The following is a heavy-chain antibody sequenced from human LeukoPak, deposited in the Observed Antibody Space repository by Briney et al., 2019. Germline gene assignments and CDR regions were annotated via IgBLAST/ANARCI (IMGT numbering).Heavy chain of an antibody. CDR1: GYTFTKYW. CDR2: IHPGDSHT. J-gene: IGHJ2*01. Sequence: GESLKISCEGSGYTFTKYWIGWGRQMPGKGLEWMGIIHPGDSHTWYSPSFQGQVTISADNSISMAYLQWRSLKASDTAMYFCARQPGMTAKSWYFDLWGRGTLVTVSS. V-gene: IGHV5-51*01. CDR3: ARQPGMTAKSWYFDL. D-gene: IGHD2-2*01.